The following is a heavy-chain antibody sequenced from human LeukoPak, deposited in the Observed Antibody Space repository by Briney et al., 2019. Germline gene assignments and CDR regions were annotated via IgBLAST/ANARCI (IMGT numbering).Heavy chain of an antibody. J-gene: IGHJ3*02. D-gene: IGHD3-22*01. Sequence: GGSLRLSCAAPGFTFSDCYMNWIRQAPGKGLEWVSYISSSGSTTYYADSVQGRFTISRDNAKNSLYLQMDSLRAEDTAVYYCASNSGYGLNDAFDIWGQGTMVTVSS. CDR2: ISSSGSTT. V-gene: IGHV3-11*01. CDR3: ASNSGYGLNDAFDI. CDR1: GFTFSDCY.